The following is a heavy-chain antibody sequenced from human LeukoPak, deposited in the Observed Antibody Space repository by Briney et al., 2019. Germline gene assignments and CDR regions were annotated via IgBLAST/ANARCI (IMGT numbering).Heavy chain of an antibody. D-gene: IGHD6-19*01. CDR1: GFTFSSYG. Sequence: GGSLRLSCAASGFTFSSYGMHWVRQAPGKGLEWVAFIRYDGSNKYYADSVKGRFTISRDNSKNTLYLQMNSLRAEGTAVYYCAKDFANSGWYGGDYWGQGTLVTVSS. CDR3: AKDFANSGWYGGDY. V-gene: IGHV3-30*02. CDR2: IRYDGSNK. J-gene: IGHJ4*02.